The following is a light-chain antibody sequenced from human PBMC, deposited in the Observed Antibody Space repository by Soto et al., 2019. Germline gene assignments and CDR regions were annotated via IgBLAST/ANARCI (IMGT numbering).Light chain of an antibody. CDR1: QSVSSSY. CDR3: RQYSSSPLT. V-gene: IGKV3-20*01. CDR2: GAS. Sequence: EIVLTQSPGTLSLSPGERATLSCRASQSVSSSYLAWYQQKPGQAPRLLIYGASSRATGIPDRFSGSGSGTDFTLTISRLEPEDFAVYYCRQYSSSPLTFGGGTKVEI. J-gene: IGKJ4*01.